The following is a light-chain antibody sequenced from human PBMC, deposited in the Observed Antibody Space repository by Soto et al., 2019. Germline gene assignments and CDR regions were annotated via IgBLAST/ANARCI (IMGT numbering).Light chain of an antibody. CDR1: QSISRH. J-gene: IGKJ5*01. Sequence: DIQMTQSPSSLSASVGDRLTITCRASQSISRHLNWYQQEPGKAPKLLISAASSLQSGVPSRFSGSGSGTDFTLTISSLQPEDFATYFCQQSYSTPITFGQGTRLEIK. V-gene: IGKV1-39*01. CDR2: AAS. CDR3: QQSYSTPIT.